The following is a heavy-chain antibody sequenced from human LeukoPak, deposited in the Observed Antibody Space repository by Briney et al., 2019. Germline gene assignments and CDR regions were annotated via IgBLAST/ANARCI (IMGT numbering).Heavy chain of an antibody. D-gene: IGHD6-13*01. Sequence: PGGSLRLSCAASGFTFSSYAMSWVRQAPGKGLEWVSAISGSGGSTYYADSVKGRFTISRDNSKNTLYLQMNSLRTDDTAVYYCAKDRAYSSSWYNYWGQGTLVTVSS. J-gene: IGHJ4*02. CDR1: GFTFSSYA. CDR3: AKDRAYSSSWYNY. CDR2: ISGSGGST. V-gene: IGHV3-23*01.